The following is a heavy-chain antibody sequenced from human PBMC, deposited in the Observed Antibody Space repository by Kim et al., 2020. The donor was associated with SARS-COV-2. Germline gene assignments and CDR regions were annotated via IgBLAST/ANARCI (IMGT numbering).Heavy chain of an antibody. CDR2: IYYSGST. J-gene: IGHJ6*02. Sequence: SETLSLTCTVSGGSISSSSYYWGWIRQPPGKGLEWIGSIYYSGSTYYNPSLKSRVTISVDTSKNQFSLKLSSVTAADTAVYYCARDYDILTGTYYYYYYGMDVWGQGTTVTVSS. CDR1: GGSISSSSYY. CDR3: ARDYDILTGTYYYYYYGMDV. V-gene: IGHV4-39*07. D-gene: IGHD3-9*01.